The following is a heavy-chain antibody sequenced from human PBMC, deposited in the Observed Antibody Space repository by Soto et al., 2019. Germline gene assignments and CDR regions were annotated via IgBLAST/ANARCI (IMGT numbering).Heavy chain of an antibody. V-gene: IGHV4-34*01. J-gene: IGHJ6*02. CDR1: GGSFSGYF. D-gene: IGHD3-9*01. CDR2: VNHNGRN. CDR3: AKALRYFDWLVRPWNAMDV. Sequence: SETLSLTCAVYGGSFSGYFWNWIRQTPGKGLEWIGKVNHNGRNNYNPSLKSRVTISLDMSKNQISLKLTSVTAEDTAVYYCAKALRYFDWLVRPWNAMDVWGQGTTVTVSS.